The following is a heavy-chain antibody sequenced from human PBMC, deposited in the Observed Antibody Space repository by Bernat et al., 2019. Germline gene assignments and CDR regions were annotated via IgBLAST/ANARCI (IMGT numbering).Heavy chain of an antibody. CDR2: IIPIFGTA. J-gene: IGHJ4*02. V-gene: IGHV1-69*06. Sequence: QVQLVQSGAEVKKPGSSVKVSCKASGGTFSSYAISWVRQAPGQGLEWMGGIIPIFGTANYAQKFQGRVTITADKSTSTAYMELSSLRSEDTAVYYCARVNHRPYYGSGRPTSYFDYWGQGTLVTVSS. CDR3: ARVNHRPYYGSGRPTSYFDY. CDR1: GGTFSSYA. D-gene: IGHD3-10*01.